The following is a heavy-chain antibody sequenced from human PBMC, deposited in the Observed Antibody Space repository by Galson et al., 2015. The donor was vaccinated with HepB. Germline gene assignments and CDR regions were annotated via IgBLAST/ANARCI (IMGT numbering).Heavy chain of an antibody. D-gene: IGHD1-14*01. V-gene: IGHV1-3*01. Sequence: SVKVSCKASGYTLTNFAIQWVRQAPGQRLEWMGWINAGNGNTKYSQKFQGRVTFTRDTSASTAYMELSSLRSEDTAVYYCAKTAEGGASGPEDYWGQGTLVTVSS. CDR1: GYTLTNFA. J-gene: IGHJ4*02. CDR3: AKTAEGGASGPEDY. CDR2: INAGNGNT.